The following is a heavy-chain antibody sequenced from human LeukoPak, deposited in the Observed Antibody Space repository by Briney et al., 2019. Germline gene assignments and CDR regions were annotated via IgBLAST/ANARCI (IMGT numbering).Heavy chain of an antibody. V-gene: IGHV4-61*02. J-gene: IGHJ4*02. CDR1: GGSISSGSYY. D-gene: IGHD3-22*01. CDR2: IYTSGST. Sequence: PSETLSLTCTVSGGSISSGSYYWSWIRQPAGKGLEWIGRIYTSGSTNYNPSLKSRVTISVDTSKNQFSLKLSSVTAADTAVYYCARVPYYYDSSGYYSDYWGQGTLVTVSS. CDR3: ARVPYYYDSSGYYSDY.